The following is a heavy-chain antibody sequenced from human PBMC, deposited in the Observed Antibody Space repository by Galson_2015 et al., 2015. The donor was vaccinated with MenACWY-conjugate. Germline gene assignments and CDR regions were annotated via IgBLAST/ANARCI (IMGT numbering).Heavy chain of an antibody. J-gene: IGHJ4*01. CDR2: ISYDGSDK. CDR1: GFSFSSYG. CDR3: AKGPLYDSSGSDSDYFEY. D-gene: IGHD3-22*01. Sequence: SLRLSCAASGFSFSSYGMHWVRQAPGKGLEWVALISYDGSDKNYADSVKGRFTISRDSSKNTLYLQMDSLRAQDTAVYFCAKGPLYDSSGSDSDYFEYWGQGTLVTVSS. V-gene: IGHV3-30*18.